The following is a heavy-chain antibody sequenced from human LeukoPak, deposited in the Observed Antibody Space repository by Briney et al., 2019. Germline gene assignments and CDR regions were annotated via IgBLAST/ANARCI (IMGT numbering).Heavy chain of an antibody. CDR2: INPNSGGT. CDR1: GYTFTGYY. Sequence: ASVKVSCKASGYTFTGYYMHWVRQAPGQGLEWMGWINPNSGGTNYAQKFQGRVTMTRDTSISTAYMELSTLRSDDTAAYYCASYYVYGSGSYSDYWGQGTLVTVSS. J-gene: IGHJ4*02. CDR3: ASYYVYGSGSYSDY. V-gene: IGHV1-2*02. D-gene: IGHD3-10*01.